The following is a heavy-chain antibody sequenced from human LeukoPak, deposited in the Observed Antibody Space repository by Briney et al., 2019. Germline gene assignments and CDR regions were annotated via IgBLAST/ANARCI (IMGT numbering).Heavy chain of an antibody. CDR1: GFTFTKYW. CDR3: ARGVGATYYFDY. D-gene: IGHD1-26*01. CDR2: INQDGSEK. V-gene: IGHV3-7*01. J-gene: IGHJ4*02. Sequence: PGGSRRLSCAASGFTFTKYWMNWVRQAPGKGLEWVANINQDGSEKYYVDSVKGRFTISRDNAKNSLYLQMNSLRAEDTAVYYCARGVGATYYFDYWGQGTLVTVSS.